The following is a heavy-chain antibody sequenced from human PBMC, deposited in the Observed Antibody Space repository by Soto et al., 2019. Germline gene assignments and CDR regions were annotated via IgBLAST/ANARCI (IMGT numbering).Heavy chain of an antibody. V-gene: IGHV1-18*01. Sequence: ASVKVSCTASGYTFTSYGIIWVRQAPGQGLEWMGWISAYNGNTNYAQKLQGRVTMTTDTSTSTAYMELRSLRSDDTAVYYCARVVPPYYGSGPGWFDPWGQGTLVTVS. J-gene: IGHJ5*02. CDR3: ARVVPPYYGSGPGWFDP. CDR1: GYTFTSYG. D-gene: IGHD3-10*01. CDR2: ISAYNGNT.